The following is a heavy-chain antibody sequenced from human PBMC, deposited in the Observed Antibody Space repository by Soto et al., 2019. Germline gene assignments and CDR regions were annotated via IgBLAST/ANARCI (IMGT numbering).Heavy chain of an antibody. V-gene: IGHV3-30*03. CDR2: ISYDGSNK. D-gene: IGHD1-26*01. CDR1: GFTFSSYG. CDR3: VMGADDAFDI. J-gene: IGHJ3*02. Sequence: QVQLVESGGGVVQPGRSLRLCCAASGFTFSSYGMHWVRQAPGKGLEWVAVISYDGSNKYYADSVKGRFTISRDNSKNTLYLQMNSLRAEDTAVYYCVMGADDAFDIWGQGTMVTVSS.